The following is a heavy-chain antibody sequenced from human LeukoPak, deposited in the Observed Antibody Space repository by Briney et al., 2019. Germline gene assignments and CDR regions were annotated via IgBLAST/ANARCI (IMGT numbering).Heavy chain of an antibody. D-gene: IGHD2-2*01. J-gene: IGHJ5*02. V-gene: IGHV1-69*06. CDR3: ARDVRDIVVVPAAHHNWFDP. CDR2: IIPIFGTA. CDR1: GGTFSSYA. Sequence: SVKVSCKASGGTFSSYAISWVRQAPGQGLEWMGGIIPIFGTANYAQKFQGRVTITADKSTSTAYMELSSLRSEDTAVYYCARDVRDIVVVPAAHHNWFDPWGQGNLVTVSS.